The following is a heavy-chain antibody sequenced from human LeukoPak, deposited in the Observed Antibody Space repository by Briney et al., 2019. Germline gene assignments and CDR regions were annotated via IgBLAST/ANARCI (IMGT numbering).Heavy chain of an antibody. CDR1: GFTFGDYA. V-gene: IGHV3-49*03. CDR2: IRSKAYGGTT. D-gene: IGHD3-16*01. J-gene: IGHJ4*02. Sequence: PGGSLRLSCTASGFTFGDYAVTWFRQAPGKGLEWVGLIRSKAYGGTTEYAASVKGRFTISRDDSKSIAYLQMNSLKIEDTAVYYCTRGVGVYWGQGTLVTVSS. CDR3: TRGVGVY.